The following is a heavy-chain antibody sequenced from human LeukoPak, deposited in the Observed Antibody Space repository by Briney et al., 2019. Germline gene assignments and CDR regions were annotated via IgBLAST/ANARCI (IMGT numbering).Heavy chain of an antibody. V-gene: IGHV1-2*02. Sequence: SVKVSCKASGYTFTDYFLHWLRQAPGQGLEWMGWINPKTGATNYAQSFQGRVTMARDTSITTGNMELNRLTSDDTAVYYCARAYEYGWFDPWGQGTLVTVSS. CDR2: INPKTGAT. CDR1: GYTFTDYF. J-gene: IGHJ5*02. D-gene: IGHD3-16*01. CDR3: ARAYEYGWFDP.